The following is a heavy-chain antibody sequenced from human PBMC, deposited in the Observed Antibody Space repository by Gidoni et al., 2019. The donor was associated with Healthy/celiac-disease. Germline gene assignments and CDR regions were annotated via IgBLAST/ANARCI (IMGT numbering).Heavy chain of an antibody. CDR2: IWYDGSNK. V-gene: IGHV3-33*01. CDR3: AYSSGWPVDY. Sequence: QVQLVESGGGVVQPGRSLRLSCAASGFTFSSYGMHWVRQAPGKGLDCVAVIWYDGSNKYYADSVKGRFTISRDNSKNTLYLQMNSLRAEDTAVYYCAYSSGWPVDYWGQGTLVTVSS. J-gene: IGHJ4*02. D-gene: IGHD6-19*01. CDR1: GFTFSSYG.